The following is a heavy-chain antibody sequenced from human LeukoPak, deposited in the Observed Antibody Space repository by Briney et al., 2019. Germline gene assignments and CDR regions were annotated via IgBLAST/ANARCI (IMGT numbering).Heavy chain of an antibody. CDR1: EFTFSSYE. CDR3: ARVQGRYDAFDI. J-gene: IGHJ3*02. CDR2: ISSSGSTI. Sequence: GGSLRLSCAASEFTFSSYEMNWVRQAPGKGLEWVSYISSSGSTIYYADSVKGRFTISRDNAKNSLYLQMNSLRAEDTAVYYCARVQGRYDAFDIWGQGTMVTVSS. V-gene: IGHV3-48*03.